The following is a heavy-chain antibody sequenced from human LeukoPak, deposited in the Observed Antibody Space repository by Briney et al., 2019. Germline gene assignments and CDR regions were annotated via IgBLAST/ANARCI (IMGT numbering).Heavy chain of an antibody. J-gene: IGHJ4*02. Sequence: PGRSLRLSCATSGFSFSSYGMHWVRQAPGKGLEWVAVIWIDGSTKYYVDSVKGRFTISRDNSKNTLYLQMNSLRAEDTALYYCARDALPAAMAYYFDYSGQGTLVTVSS. CDR2: IWIDGSTK. CDR1: GFSFSSYG. D-gene: IGHD2-2*01. V-gene: IGHV3-33*01. CDR3: ARDALPAAMAYYFDY.